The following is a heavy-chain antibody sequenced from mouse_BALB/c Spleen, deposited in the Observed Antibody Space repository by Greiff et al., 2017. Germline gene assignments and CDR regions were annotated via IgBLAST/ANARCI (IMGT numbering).Heavy chain of an antibody. CDR3: ARSRSTGAMDY. V-gene: IGHV1-54*01. CDR2: INPGSGGT. Sequence: VKLMESGAELVRPGTSVKVSCKASGYAFTNYLIEWVKQRPGQGLEWIGVINPGSGGTNYNEKFKGKATLTADKSSSTAYMQLSSLTSDDSAVYFCARSRSTGAMDYWGQGTSVTVSS. CDR1: GYAFTNYL. D-gene: IGHD2-1*01. J-gene: IGHJ4*01.